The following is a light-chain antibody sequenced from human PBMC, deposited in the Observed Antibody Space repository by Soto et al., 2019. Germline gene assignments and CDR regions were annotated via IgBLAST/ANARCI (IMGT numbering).Light chain of an antibody. Sequence: EMVMTQSPATLSVSPGERVTLFCRASQSVSSNLAWYQQRPGQPPRLLIYGASNRATGVPARFSGSGSGTQFTLTISSLQSEDFAVYYCQQYNNWHPWTFGQGTKVEVK. CDR2: GAS. CDR3: QQYNNWHPWT. V-gene: IGKV3-15*01. J-gene: IGKJ1*01. CDR1: QSVSSN.